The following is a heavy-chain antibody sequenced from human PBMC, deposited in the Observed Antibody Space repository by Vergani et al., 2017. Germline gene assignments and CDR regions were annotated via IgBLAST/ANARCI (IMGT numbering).Heavy chain of an antibody. J-gene: IGHJ3*02. V-gene: IGHV4-39*01. CDR2: IYYSGST. CDR3: ARGGYCSGGSCYSWVLGAFDI. D-gene: IGHD2-15*01. CDR1: GGSISSSSYY. Sequence: QLQLQESGPGLVKPSETLSLTCTVSGGSISSSSYYWGWIRQPPGKGLEWIGSIYYSGSTYYNPSLKSRVTISVDTSKNQFSLKLSSVTAADTAVYYCARGGYCSGGSCYSWVLGAFDIWGQGTMVTVSS.